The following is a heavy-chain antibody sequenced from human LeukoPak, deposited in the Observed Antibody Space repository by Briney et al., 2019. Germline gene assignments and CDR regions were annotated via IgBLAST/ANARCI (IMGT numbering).Heavy chain of an antibody. CDR3: AKGRLDYGDYYVDD. V-gene: IGHV3-23*01. D-gene: IGHD2-21*02. J-gene: IGHJ4*02. Sequence: GGSLRLSCAASGFTFSNYVMSWVRQAPGKGLEWVSVISGSGGTTYYADSVKGRFTISRDNSKNTPYLQMNSLRADDTSLYYCAKGRLDYGDYYVDDWGQGTLVSVSS. CDR2: ISGSGGTT. CDR1: GFTFSNYV.